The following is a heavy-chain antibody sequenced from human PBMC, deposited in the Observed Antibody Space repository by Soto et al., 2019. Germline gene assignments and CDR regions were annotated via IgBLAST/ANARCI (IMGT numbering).Heavy chain of an antibody. CDR2: IIPIFGTA. Sequence: QVQLVQSGAEVKKPGSSVKVSCKASGGTFSSYAISWVRQAPGQGLEWMGGIIPIFGTANYAQKFQGRVTITADKSTSTAYMELSSLRSEDTAVYYCAREGAYCTNGVCYGMDAWGHGTTVTVSS. V-gene: IGHV1-69*06. D-gene: IGHD2-8*01. J-gene: IGHJ6*02. CDR3: AREGAYCTNGVCYGMDA. CDR1: GGTFSSYA.